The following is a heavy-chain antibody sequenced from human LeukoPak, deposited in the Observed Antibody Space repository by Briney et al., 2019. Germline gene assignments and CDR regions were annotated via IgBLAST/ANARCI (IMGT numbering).Heavy chain of an antibody. V-gene: IGHV3-23*01. D-gene: IGHD6-13*01. Sequence: GGSLRLSCAASGFTFSSYAMSWVRQAPGKGLEWVSAISGSGGSTYYADSVKGRFTISRDNSKNTLHLQMNSLRAEDTAVYFCVRSPRIAVPGIQLDYWGQGTLVTVSS. CDR1: GFTFSSYA. CDR3: VRSPRIAVPGIQLDY. J-gene: IGHJ4*02. CDR2: ISGSGGST.